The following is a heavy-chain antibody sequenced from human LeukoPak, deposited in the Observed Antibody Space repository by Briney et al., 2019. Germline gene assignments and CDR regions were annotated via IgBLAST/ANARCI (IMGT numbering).Heavy chain of an antibody. D-gene: IGHD3-3*01. V-gene: IGHV3-11*04. CDR1: GFTFRDYY. CDR2: ITTSGSTI. CDR3: ARDLKGRITMFGY. J-gene: IGHJ4*02. Sequence: PGGSLRLSCAASGFTFRDYYMSWIRQAPGKGLECISYITTSGSTIYYADSVKGRFTISRDNAKNSLYLQMNSLRAEDTAVYYCARDLKGRITMFGYWGQGTLVTVSS.